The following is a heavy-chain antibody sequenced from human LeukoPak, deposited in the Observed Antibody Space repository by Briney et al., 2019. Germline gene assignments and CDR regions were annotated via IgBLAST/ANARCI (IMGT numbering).Heavy chain of an antibody. V-gene: IGHV3-48*01. J-gene: IGHJ3*02. CDR3: AREGEDIVATMSAFDI. Sequence: GGSLRLSCAASGFTFSSYSMNWVRQAPGKGLEWVSYISSSSSTIYYADSVKGRFTISRDNAKNSLYLQMNSLRAEDTAVYYCAREGEDIVATMSAFDIWGQGTMVTVSS. CDR1: GFTFSSYS. D-gene: IGHD5-12*01. CDR2: ISSSSSTI.